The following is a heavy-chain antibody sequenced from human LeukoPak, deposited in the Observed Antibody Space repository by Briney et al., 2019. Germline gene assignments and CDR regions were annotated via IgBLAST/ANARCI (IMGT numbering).Heavy chain of an antibody. Sequence: GGSLRLSCAASGFTFSTYNMNWVRQAPGKGLKWVSSISSSSSYIYYADSVKGRFTISRDNAKNSLYLQMNSLRAEDTAVYYCAKEDGLLRYYFDYWGQGTLVTVSS. V-gene: IGHV3-21*04. CDR2: ISSSSSYI. D-gene: IGHD5-24*01. J-gene: IGHJ4*02. CDR1: GFTFSTYN. CDR3: AKEDGLLRYYFDY.